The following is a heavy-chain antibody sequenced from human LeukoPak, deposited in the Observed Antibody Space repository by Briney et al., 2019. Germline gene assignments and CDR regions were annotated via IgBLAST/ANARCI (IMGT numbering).Heavy chain of an antibody. J-gene: IGHJ4*02. D-gene: IGHD2-2*01. CDR2: TYYRSKWYN. Sequence: SQTLSLTCAISGDSVSRNNIAWNWIRQSPSRGLEWLGRTYYRSKWYNDYAVSVKSRITITPDTSKNQFSLQLNSVTPEDTAVYYCARGRDVVVVPGADFDYWGQGTLVTVSS. CDR3: ARGRDVVVVPGADFDY. CDR1: GDSVSRNNIA. V-gene: IGHV6-1*01.